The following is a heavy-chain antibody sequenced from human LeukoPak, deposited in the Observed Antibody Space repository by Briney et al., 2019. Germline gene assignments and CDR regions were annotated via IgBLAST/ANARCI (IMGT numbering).Heavy chain of an antibody. V-gene: IGHV3-30*03. J-gene: IGHJ4*02. CDR1: GFTFSTYW. CDR2: ISNNGRNK. D-gene: IGHD3-22*01. CDR3: TRDLTGHYSIDY. Sequence: PGGSLRLSCVGSGFTFSTYWMSWVRQAPGKGLEWVAFISNNGRNKDYADSVKGRFTISRDNSKNTLYLQVNSLRPDDTAVYYCTRDLTGHYSIDYWGQGTLVTVSS.